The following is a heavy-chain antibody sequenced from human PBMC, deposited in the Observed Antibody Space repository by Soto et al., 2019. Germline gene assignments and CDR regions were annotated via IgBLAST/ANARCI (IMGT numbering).Heavy chain of an antibody. V-gene: IGHV3-23*01. CDR1: GFTFSNYA. D-gene: IGHD6-6*01. J-gene: IGHJ6*02. Sequence: EVELLESGGGLVQPGGSLRLSCAASGFTFSNYAMSWVRQAPGKGLEWVSSTSATGASTYHADSVKGRFTISRDNSKNTLYLQMNSLRAEDTAVYYCARPPTCSSLYYYYCMDVWGQGTTVTVSS. CDR3: ARPPTCSSLYYYYCMDV. CDR2: TSATGAST.